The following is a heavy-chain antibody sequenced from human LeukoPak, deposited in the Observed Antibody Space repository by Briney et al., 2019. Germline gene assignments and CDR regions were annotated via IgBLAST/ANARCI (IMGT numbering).Heavy chain of an antibody. J-gene: IGHJ4*02. CDR3: AKCSGGTCYWDY. Sequence: GGSLRLSFAASGFPFSTYAMSWVSQPPGRGLEWVSAITTSGGSTFYADSVRGQFTISRDNSKNTLYLQMNSLRAEDTAVYYCAKCSGGTCYWDYWGQGTLVTVSS. D-gene: IGHD2-15*01. V-gene: IGHV3-23*01. CDR2: ITTSGGST. CDR1: GFPFSTYA.